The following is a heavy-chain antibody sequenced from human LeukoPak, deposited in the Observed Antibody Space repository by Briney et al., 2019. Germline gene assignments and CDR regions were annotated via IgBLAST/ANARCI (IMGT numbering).Heavy chain of an antibody. CDR3: ARDGYSFNSGAFDI. CDR1: GFTFSSYW. Sequence: GGSLRLPCAASGFTFSSYWMSWVRQAPGKGLEWVANIKQDGSEKYYVDSVKGRFTISRDNAENTLYLQMNSLRVEDTAVYYCARDGYSFNSGAFDIWGQGTMVTVSS. J-gene: IGHJ3*02. V-gene: IGHV3-7*01. CDR2: IKQDGSEK. D-gene: IGHD6-13*01.